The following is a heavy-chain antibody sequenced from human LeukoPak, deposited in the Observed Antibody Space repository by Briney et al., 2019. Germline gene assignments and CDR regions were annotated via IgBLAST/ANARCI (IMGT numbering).Heavy chain of an antibody. V-gene: IGHV3-66*02. Sequence: GGSLRLSCAASGFTVSNSYMAWARQAPGKGLEWVSSIYNDGSTVCADSVKGRFTISRDNSKNTLYLQMNSLRGDDTSVYYCAKIDMWNPAYWGQGTLVTVSS. CDR1: GFTVSNSY. CDR3: AKIDMWNPAY. J-gene: IGHJ4*02. D-gene: IGHD1-1*01. CDR2: IYNDGST.